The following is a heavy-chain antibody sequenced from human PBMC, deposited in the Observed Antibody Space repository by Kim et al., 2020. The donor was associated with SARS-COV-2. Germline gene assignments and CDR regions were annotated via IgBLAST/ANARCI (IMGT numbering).Heavy chain of an antibody. V-gene: IGHV3-9*01. J-gene: IGHJ6*02. CDR3: AKDIWGRMLHGMDV. Sequence: ADSVKGRFTISRDNAKNSLYLQMNSLRAEDTALYYCAKDIWGRMLHGMDVWGQGTTVTVSS. D-gene: IGHD3-16*01.